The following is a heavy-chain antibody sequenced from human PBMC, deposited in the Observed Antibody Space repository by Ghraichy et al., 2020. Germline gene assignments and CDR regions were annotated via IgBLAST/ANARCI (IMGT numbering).Heavy chain of an antibody. D-gene: IGHD3-10*01. CDR2: IRSDGKNK. CDR3: SKDRSAEYYSGSGSYPYFDF. V-gene: IGHV3-30*02. CDR1: GFTFSSSG. J-gene: IGHJ4*02. Sequence: GGSLRLSCAASGFTFSSSGMHWVRQAPGKGLEWVAFIRSDGKNKYYADSVKGRFTISRDNSKNTLYLQMNSLSTEDTAVYYCSKDRSAEYYSGSGSYPYFDFWGQGTLVTVSS.